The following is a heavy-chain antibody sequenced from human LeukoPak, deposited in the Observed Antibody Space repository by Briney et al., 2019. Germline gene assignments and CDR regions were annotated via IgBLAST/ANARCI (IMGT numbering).Heavy chain of an antibody. D-gene: IGHD5-24*01. V-gene: IGHV3-23*01. CDR2: ISGSGGST. Sequence: GGSLRLSCAASGFTISSYAMSWVRQAPGKGLEWVSAISGSGGSTYYADSVKGRFTISRDNSKNTLYLQMNSLRAEDTALYYCARDGTGVYNLVQYWGQGTLVTVSS. J-gene: IGHJ4*02. CDR3: ARDGTGVYNLVQY. CDR1: GFTISSYA.